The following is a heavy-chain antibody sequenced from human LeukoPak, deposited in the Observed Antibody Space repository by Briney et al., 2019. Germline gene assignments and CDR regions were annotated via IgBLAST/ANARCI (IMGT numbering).Heavy chain of an antibody. Sequence: SQTLSLTCTVSGGSISSGCYYWSWIRQHPGKGLEWIGYIYYSGSTYYNPSLKNRVTISVDTSKNQFSLKLSSVTAADTAVYYCARRISNNWIFDYWGQGTLVTASS. CDR1: GGSISSGCYY. J-gene: IGHJ4*02. D-gene: IGHD1-1*01. CDR3: ARRISNNWIFDY. CDR2: IYYSGST. V-gene: IGHV4-31*03.